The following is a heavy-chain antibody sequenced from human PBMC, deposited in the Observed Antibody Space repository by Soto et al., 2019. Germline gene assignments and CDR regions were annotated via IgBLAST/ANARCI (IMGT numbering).Heavy chain of an antibody. CDR2: IYYSGST. V-gene: IGHV4-59*08. D-gene: IGHD3-3*01. J-gene: IGHJ5*02. CDR1: GGSISSYY. CDR3: ARRSYDFWSGSPTVWFDP. Sequence: SETLSLTCTVSGGSISSYYWSWIRQPPGKGLEWIGYIYYSGSTNYNPSLKSRVTISVDTSKNQFSLKLSSVTAADTAVYYCARRSYDFWSGSPTVWFDPWGQGTLVTV.